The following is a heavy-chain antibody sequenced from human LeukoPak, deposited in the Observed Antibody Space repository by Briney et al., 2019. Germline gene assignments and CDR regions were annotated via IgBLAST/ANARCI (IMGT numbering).Heavy chain of an antibody. CDR3: ARAQDSSGCYLEYFDY. CDR2: IYYSGST. CDR1: GGSISSGGYY. V-gene: IGHV4-31*03. Sequence: PSETLSLTCTVSGGSISSGGYYWSWIRQHPGKGLEWIGYIYYSGSTYYNPSLKSRVTISVDTSMTAADTAVYYCARAQDSSGCYLEYFDYWGQGTLVTVSS. D-gene: IGHD3-22*01. J-gene: IGHJ4*02.